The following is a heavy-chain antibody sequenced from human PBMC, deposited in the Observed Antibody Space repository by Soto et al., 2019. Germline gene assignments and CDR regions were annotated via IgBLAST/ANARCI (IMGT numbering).Heavy chain of an antibody. Sequence: QVQLQESGPGLVKPSETLSLTCTVSGGSISSYYWSWIRQPPGKGLEWIGYIYYSGSTNYNPSLKSRVTISVDTSKNQFSLKLSSVTAADTAVYYCARDKGRAVVPDAFDIWGQGTMVTVSS. CDR3: ARDKGRAVVPDAFDI. CDR2: IYYSGST. D-gene: IGHD2-15*01. V-gene: IGHV4-59*01. CDR1: GGSISSYY. J-gene: IGHJ3*02.